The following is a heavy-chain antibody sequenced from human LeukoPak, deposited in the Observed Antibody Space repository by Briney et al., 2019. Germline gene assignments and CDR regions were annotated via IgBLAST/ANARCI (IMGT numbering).Heavy chain of an antibody. CDR1: GGSISSGGYS. V-gene: IGHV4-61*08. CDR2: IYYSGST. D-gene: IGHD1-26*01. Sequence: SETLSLTCAVSGGSISSGGYSWSWIRQPPGKGLEWIGYIYYSGSTNSNPSLKSRVAISVDTSKNQFSLKPSSVTAADTAVYYCARGGGSLDYWGQGTLATVSS. J-gene: IGHJ4*02. CDR3: ARGGGSLDY.